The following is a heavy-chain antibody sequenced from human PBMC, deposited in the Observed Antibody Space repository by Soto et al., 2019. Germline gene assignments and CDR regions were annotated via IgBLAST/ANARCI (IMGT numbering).Heavy chain of an antibody. CDR3: VHPRSTVQIPPT. V-gene: IGHV3-64D*06. D-gene: IGHD4-17*01. CDR1: GFTFSMFS. Sequence: PGGSVRLSCSASGFTFSMFSMHWVRQAPGKGLEYVSGISSNGDSTYYADSVKGRFIISRDNSKNTLYLQMSSLRAVDTAVYYCVHPRSTVQIPPTWGQGTLVTVSS. CDR2: ISSNGDST. J-gene: IGHJ5*02.